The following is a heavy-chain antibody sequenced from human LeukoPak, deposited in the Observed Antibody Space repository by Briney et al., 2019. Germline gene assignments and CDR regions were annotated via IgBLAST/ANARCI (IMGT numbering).Heavy chain of an antibody. D-gene: IGHD3-10*01. CDR2: ISYGSTHR. J-gene: IGHJ4*02. CDR3: GRALAPPRVSTAGDC. Sequence: GGSLRLSCTASGFTFSDCDMNWFRQAPGKGLEWVSYISYGSTHRYYADSAKGRFTISRDNAKDSLDLQMNNLSADGAAGYYCGRALAPPRVSTAGDCWGRGTLVTVSS. CDR1: GFTFSDCD. V-gene: IGHV3-21*06.